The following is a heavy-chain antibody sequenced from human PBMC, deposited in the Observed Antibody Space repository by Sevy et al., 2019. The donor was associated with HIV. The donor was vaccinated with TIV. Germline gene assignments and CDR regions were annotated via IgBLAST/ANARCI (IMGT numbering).Heavy chain of an antibody. J-gene: IGHJ4*02. CDR3: AKEGSYGDYRFDY. CDR1: GFTFSSYG. CDR2: IRYDGSNK. Sequence: GGSLRLSCAASGFTFSSYGMHWVRQAPGKGLEWVAFIRYDGSNKYYADSVKGRFTISRDNSKNTLYLQMNSLRAEDTAVYYCAKEGSYGDYRFDYWGQRTLVTVSS. V-gene: IGHV3-30*02. D-gene: IGHD4-17*01.